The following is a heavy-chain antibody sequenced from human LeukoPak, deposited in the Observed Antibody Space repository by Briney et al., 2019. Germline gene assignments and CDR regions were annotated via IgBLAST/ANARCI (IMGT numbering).Heavy chain of an antibody. D-gene: IGHD6-6*01. Sequence: VGSVKFSCKASGYTFTSYDINWVRQTTGQGLEWMGWMNPNSGNTGYAQKFQGRVTITRNTSISTAYMELSSLRSEDTAVYYCARGPGAARLHWFDPWGQGTLVTVSS. CDR2: MNPNSGNT. J-gene: IGHJ5*02. CDR3: ARGPGAARLHWFDP. V-gene: IGHV1-8*03. CDR1: GYTFTSYD.